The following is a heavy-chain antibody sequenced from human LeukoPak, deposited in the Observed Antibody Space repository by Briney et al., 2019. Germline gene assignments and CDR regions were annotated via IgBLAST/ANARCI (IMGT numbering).Heavy chain of an antibody. D-gene: IGHD3-10*01. Sequence: SETLSLTCSVSGDPIGSYYWTWIRQSAGKGLEWIGYIFYSGSTNYSPSLKSRVTISVDTSNNQFSLQLRSVTAADTAIYYCARGRARDGSFPWLESGGQGTLVTVSS. V-gene: IGHV4-59*01. CDR3: ARGRARDGSFPWLES. CDR2: IFYSGST. CDR1: GDPIGSYY. J-gene: IGHJ4*02.